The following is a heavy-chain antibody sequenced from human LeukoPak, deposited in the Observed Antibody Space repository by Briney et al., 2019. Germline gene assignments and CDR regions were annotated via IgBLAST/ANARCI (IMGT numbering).Heavy chain of an antibody. CDR3: AKFIGPEPQGM. Sequence: GGSLRLSCAASGFTFSSYAMSWVRQAPGKGLEWVSAISGSGGSTYYADSVKGRFTISRDNSKSTLYLQMNSLRAEDTAVYYCAKFIGPEPQGMWGQGTLVTVSS. D-gene: IGHD1-14*01. V-gene: IGHV3-23*01. J-gene: IGHJ4*02. CDR2: ISGSGGST. CDR1: GFTFSSYA.